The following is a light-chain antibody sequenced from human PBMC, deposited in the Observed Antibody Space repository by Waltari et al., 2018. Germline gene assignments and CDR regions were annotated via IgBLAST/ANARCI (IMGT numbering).Light chain of an antibody. CDR2: WAS. J-gene: IGKJ1*01. Sequence: DLVMTQSPDPLAVALGERATINCKSIQSVISSFNNKNYLTWFQQKAGEPPKLLIYWASTRESGVPDRFSGSGSGTDFTLTISGLQAEDVAVYYCQQYSATPPTFGQGTKVEIK. CDR3: QQYSATPPT. CDR1: QSVISSFNNKNY. V-gene: IGKV4-1*01.